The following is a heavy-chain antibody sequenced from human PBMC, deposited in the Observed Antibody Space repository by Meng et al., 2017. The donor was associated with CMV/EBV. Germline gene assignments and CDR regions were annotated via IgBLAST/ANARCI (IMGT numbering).Heavy chain of an antibody. Sequence: GGSLRLSCAASGFTFSSYGMHWVRQAPGKGLEWVSSISSSSSYIYYADSVKGRFTISRDNAKNSLYLQMNSLRAEDTAVYYCAKDDSQLLYRDPYYYYGMDVWGQGTTVTVSS. CDR3: AKDDSQLLYRDPYYYYGMDV. J-gene: IGHJ6*02. D-gene: IGHD2-2*02. V-gene: IGHV3-21*01. CDR2: ISSSSSYI. CDR1: GFTFSSYG.